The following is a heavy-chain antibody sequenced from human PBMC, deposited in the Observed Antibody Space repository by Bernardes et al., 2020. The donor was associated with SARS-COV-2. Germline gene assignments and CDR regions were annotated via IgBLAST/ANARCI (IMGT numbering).Heavy chain of an antibody. Sequence: GESLKISCQGYGYKFSTYWIGWVRQMPGKGLEWMGIIYPGDSDTRYSPSFQGQVTISADKSISTAYLQWSSLKASDTAMYYCARLAMGIVVVPHYWYFDLWGRGTLVTVSS. D-gene: IGHD3-22*01. CDR2: IYPGDSDT. CDR3: ARLAMGIVVVPHYWYFDL. J-gene: IGHJ2*01. V-gene: IGHV5-51*01. CDR1: GYKFSTYW.